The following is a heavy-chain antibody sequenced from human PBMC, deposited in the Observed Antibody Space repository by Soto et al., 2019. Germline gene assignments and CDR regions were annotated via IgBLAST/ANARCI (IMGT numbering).Heavy chain of an antibody. V-gene: IGHV4-59*01. J-gene: IGHJ3*01. CDR2: IYYSGST. Sequence: SETLSLTCTVSGGSISSYYWSWIRQPPGKGQEWIGYIYYSGSTNYNPSLKSRVTISVDTSKNQFSLKLSSVTAADTAVYYCARIGGRYDSSGYYWGFDAFDFWGQGTMVTVSS. D-gene: IGHD3-22*01. CDR3: ARIGGRYDSSGYYWGFDAFDF. CDR1: GGSISSYY.